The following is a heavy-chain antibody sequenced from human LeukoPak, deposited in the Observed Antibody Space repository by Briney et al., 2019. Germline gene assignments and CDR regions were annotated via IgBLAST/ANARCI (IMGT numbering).Heavy chain of an antibody. CDR2: ISWNSGSI. V-gene: IGHV3-9*01. CDR3: AKNRYTIFGVADWFDP. Sequence: GGSLRLSCAASGFTFDDYAMHWVRQAPGKGLEWVSGISWNSGSIGYADSVKGRFTISRDNAKNSLYLQMNSLRAEDTAVYYCAKNRYTIFGVADWFDPWGQGTLVTVSS. CDR1: GFTFDDYA. D-gene: IGHD3-3*01. J-gene: IGHJ5*02.